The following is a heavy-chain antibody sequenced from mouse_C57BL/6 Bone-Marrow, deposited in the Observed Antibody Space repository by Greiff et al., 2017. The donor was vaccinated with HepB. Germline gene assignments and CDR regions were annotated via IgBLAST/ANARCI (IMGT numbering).Heavy chain of an antibody. D-gene: IGHD2-3*01. V-gene: IGHV14-4*01. CDR2: IDPENGDT. CDR1: GFNIKDDY. Sequence: EVMLVESGAELVRPWASVKLSCTASGFNIKDDYMHWVKQRPELGLEWIGWIDPENGDTEYASKFQGKATITADTSSNTAYLQLSSLTSEDTAVYYCTTWGDGRRAMDYWGQGTSVTVSS. CDR3: TTWGDGRRAMDY. J-gene: IGHJ4*01.